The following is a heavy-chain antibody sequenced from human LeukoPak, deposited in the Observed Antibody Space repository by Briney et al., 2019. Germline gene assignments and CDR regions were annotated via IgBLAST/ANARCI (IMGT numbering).Heavy chain of an antibody. CDR1: GFSFSDHH. CDR3: ARSGGWLPCDY. Sequence: GGSLRLSCAASGFSFSDHHMDWVRQAPGKGLEWVGRIRSKARSYTTEYAASVRGRFTISGDESMNSLHLQMNSLKTEDTAVYYCARSGGWLPCDYWGQGTLVTVSS. V-gene: IGHV3-72*01. J-gene: IGHJ4*02. CDR2: IRSKARSYTT. D-gene: IGHD1-26*01.